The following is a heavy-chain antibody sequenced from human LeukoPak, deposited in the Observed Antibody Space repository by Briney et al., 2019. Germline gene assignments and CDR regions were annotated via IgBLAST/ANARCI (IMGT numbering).Heavy chain of an antibody. Sequence: PSETLSPTCTVSGGSISSYYWSWIRQPPGKGLEWIGYIYYSGSTNYNPSLKSRVTISVDTSKNQFSLKLSSVTAADTAVYYCARAPPNYDSSGNNAFDIWGQGTMVTVSS. V-gene: IGHV4-59*01. D-gene: IGHD3-22*01. CDR1: GGSISSYY. CDR3: ARAPPNYDSSGNNAFDI. J-gene: IGHJ3*02. CDR2: IYYSGST.